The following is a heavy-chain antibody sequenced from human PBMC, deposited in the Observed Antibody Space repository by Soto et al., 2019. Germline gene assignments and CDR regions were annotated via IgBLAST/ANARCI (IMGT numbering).Heavy chain of an antibody. CDR3: AREGRRDGYNCCYFDY. V-gene: IGHV3-48*03. D-gene: IGHD5-12*01. CDR2: ISSSGSTI. J-gene: IGHJ4*02. Sequence: PGGSLRLSCAASGFTFSSYEMNWVRQAPGKGLEWVSYISSSGSTIYYADSVKGRFTISRDNAKNSLYLQMNSLRAEDTAVYYCAREGRRDGYNCCYFDYWGQGTLVTVSS. CDR1: GFTFSSYE.